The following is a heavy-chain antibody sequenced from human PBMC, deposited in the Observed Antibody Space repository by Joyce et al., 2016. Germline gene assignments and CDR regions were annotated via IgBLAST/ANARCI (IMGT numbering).Heavy chain of an antibody. Sequence: QVQLVQSGAEVKKPGSSVKVSCKASGGIFSSYAISWVRQAPGQGLEWMGRTNPIFGTADSAQKFQGRVTITADESTTTAYMELNSLTSDDTAVYYCAREEWKTGPGVVLDYWGQGTLVTVSS. CDR2: TNPIFGTA. CDR3: AREEWKTGPGVVLDY. J-gene: IGHJ4*02. CDR1: GGIFSSYA. V-gene: IGHV1-69*01. D-gene: IGHD6-6*01.